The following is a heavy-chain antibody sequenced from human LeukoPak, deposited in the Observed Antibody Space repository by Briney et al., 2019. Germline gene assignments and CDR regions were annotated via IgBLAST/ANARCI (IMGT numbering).Heavy chain of an antibody. Sequence: SETLSLTCAVYGGSFSGYYWSWIRQPPGKGLEWIGEINHSGSTNYNPSLKSRVTISVDTSKNQFSLKLSSVTAADTAVYYCARANYDGAFDIWGQGTMVTVSS. V-gene: IGHV4-34*01. CDR3: ARANYDGAFDI. CDR2: INHSGST. CDR1: GGSFSGYY. D-gene: IGHD4/OR15-4a*01. J-gene: IGHJ3*02.